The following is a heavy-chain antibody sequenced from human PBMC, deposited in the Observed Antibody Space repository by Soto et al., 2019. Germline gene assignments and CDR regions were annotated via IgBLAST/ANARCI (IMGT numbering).Heavy chain of an antibody. CDR2: ISGSGGTT. CDR1: GFTFRNYA. V-gene: IGHV3-23*01. D-gene: IGHD2-2*01. J-gene: IGHJ3*02. CDR3: AKDLDVYCSSASCYGDAFDI. Sequence: EVQLLESGGGLVQPGESLRVSCIASGFTFRNYAMSWVRQAPGKGLEWVSAISGSGGTTYYADSVKGRFTISRDNSKNTLYLQMNSLRAEDTATYCCAKDLDVYCSSASCYGDAFDIWGQGTMVTVSS.